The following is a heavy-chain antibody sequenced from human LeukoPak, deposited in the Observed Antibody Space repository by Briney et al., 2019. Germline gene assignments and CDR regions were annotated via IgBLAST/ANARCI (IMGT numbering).Heavy chain of an antibody. CDR1: GGSISNYY. CDR3: ARLSLPSSSSWYFDY. D-gene: IGHD6-13*01. Sequence: SETLSLTCTVSGGSISNYYWSWIRQPPGKGLESIGYIYYSGSTNYNPSLKSRVTISVDTSNNHFSLTLSSVTAADTAVYYCARLSLPSSSSWYFDYWGRGPLVTVSS. CDR2: IYYSGST. V-gene: IGHV4-59*01. J-gene: IGHJ4*02.